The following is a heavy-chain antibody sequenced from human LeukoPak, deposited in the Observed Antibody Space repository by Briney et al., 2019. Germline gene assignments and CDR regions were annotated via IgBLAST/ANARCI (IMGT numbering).Heavy chain of an antibody. CDR2: IYYSGST. CDR1: GGSISSGGYY. Sequence: PSETLSLTCTVSGGSISSGGYYWSWIRQHPGKGLEWIGYIYYSGSTYYNPSLKSRVTISVDTSKNQFSLKLSSVTAADTAVYYCARGAGTLGKPGEFDYWGQGTLVTVSS. V-gene: IGHV4-31*03. D-gene: IGHD6-19*01. CDR3: ARGAGTLGKPGEFDY. J-gene: IGHJ4*02.